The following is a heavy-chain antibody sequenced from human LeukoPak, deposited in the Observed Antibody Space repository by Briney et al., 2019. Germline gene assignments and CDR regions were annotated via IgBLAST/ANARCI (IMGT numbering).Heavy chain of an antibody. Sequence: PSETLSLTCTVSGGSISSYYWSWIRQPPGKGLEWIGYIYYSGSTNYNPSLKSRVTISVDTSKNQFSLKLSSVTAADTAVYYCARVRSSSWYLEKYFDYWGQGTLVTVSS. D-gene: IGHD6-13*01. CDR2: IYYSGST. J-gene: IGHJ4*02. CDR3: ARVRSSSWYLEKYFDY. CDR1: GGSISSYY. V-gene: IGHV4-59*01.